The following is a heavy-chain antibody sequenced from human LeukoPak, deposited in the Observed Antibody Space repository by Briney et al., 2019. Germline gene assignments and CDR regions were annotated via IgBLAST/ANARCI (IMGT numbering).Heavy chain of an antibody. J-gene: IGHJ5*02. CDR3: ARGGYYYGSGSYYRIPSSWFDP. CDR1: GGSFSGYY. D-gene: IGHD3-10*01. CDR2: INHSGST. V-gene: IGHV4-34*01. Sequence: PSETLSLTCAVYGGSFSGYYWSWSRQPPGKGLEWIGEINHSGSTNYNPSLKSRVTISVDTSKNQFSLKLSSVTAADTAVYYCARGGYYYGSGSYYRIPSSWFDPWGQGTLVTVSS.